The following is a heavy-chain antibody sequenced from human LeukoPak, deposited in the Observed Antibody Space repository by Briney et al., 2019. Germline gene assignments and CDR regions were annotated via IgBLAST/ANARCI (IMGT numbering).Heavy chain of an antibody. CDR3: ARDFWGISRQSVGQHVEVDY. CDR2: TYSGGRT. CDR1: GFTVSSNY. V-gene: IGHV3-53*01. Sequence: GGSLRLSCAASGFTVSSNYMSWVRQAPGKGLEWVSVTYSGGRTYYADSVKGRFTISRGNAKNSLYLQMNSLRAEDTAVYYCARDFWGISRQSVGQHVEVDYWGQGTLVTVSS. D-gene: IGHD3-16*01. J-gene: IGHJ4*02.